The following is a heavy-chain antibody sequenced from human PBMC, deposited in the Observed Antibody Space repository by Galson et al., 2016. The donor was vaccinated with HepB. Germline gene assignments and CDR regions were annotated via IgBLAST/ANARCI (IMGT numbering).Heavy chain of an antibody. Sequence: SVKVSCKASGVIVDHYAITWVRQAPGQGLEWMGGIMPRFNRTHFAQKFQGRLTITADDSTTTAHMELSSLRNDDTAVYYCARRNCSTGVSYRRKAGEGHYYYGMDVWGQGTTVTVSS. CDR3: ARRNCSTGVSYRRKAGEGHYYYGMDV. D-gene: IGHD2-2*01. CDR2: IMPRFNRT. V-gene: IGHV1-69*13. CDR1: GVIVDHYA. J-gene: IGHJ6*02.